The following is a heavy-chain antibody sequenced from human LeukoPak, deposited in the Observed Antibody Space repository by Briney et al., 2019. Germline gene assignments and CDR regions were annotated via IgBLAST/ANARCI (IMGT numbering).Heavy chain of an antibody. CDR1: GGSISSSSYY. CDR3: ALQGYCSSTSCLN. Sequence: SETLSLTCTVSGGSISSSSYYWGWIRQPRGKGLEWIGSIYYSGSTYYNPSLKSRVTISVDTSKNQFSLKLSSVTAADTAVYYCALQGYCSSTSCLNWGQGTLVTVSS. CDR2: IYYSGST. D-gene: IGHD2-2*01. V-gene: IGHV4-39*01. J-gene: IGHJ4*02.